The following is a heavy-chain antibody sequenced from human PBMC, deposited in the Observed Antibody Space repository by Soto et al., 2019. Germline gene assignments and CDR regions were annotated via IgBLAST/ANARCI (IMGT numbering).Heavy chain of an antibody. D-gene: IGHD1-7*01. J-gene: IGHJ6*02. CDR2: IYYSGST. CDR1: GGTLRRRTYY. V-gene: IGHV4-39*01. Sequence: PQQTRPHTSTVSGGTLRRRTYYWGRIRQPPAKGLEWIGSIYYSGSTYYNPSLKSRVTISVDTSNNQFSLKLSSVPAADTAVYYCARRRTGTTFYYYYGMDVGGQGTTVT. CDR3: ARRRTGTTFYYYYGMDV.